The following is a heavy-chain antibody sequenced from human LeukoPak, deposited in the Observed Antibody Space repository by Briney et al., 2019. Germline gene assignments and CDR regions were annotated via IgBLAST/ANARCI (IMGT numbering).Heavy chain of an antibody. CDR2: ISSNGGST. D-gene: IGHD3-22*01. V-gene: IGHV3-64*01. CDR1: GFTFSSYA. CDR3: ARGSYYYDSSGYHDY. J-gene: IGHJ4*02. Sequence: PGGSLRLSCAASGFTFSSYAMHWVRQAPGKGLEYVSAISSNGGSTYYANSVKGRFTISRDNSKNTLYLQMGSLRAEDMAVYYCARGSYYYDSSGYHDYWGQGTLVTVSS.